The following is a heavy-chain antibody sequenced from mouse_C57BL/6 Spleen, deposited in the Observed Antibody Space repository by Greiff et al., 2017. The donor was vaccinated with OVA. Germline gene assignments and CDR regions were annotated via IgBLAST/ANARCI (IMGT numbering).Heavy chain of an antibody. CDR1: GYTFTSYW. CDR3: LLGFAY. J-gene: IGHJ3*01. Sequence: QVQLQQPGAELVKPGASVKLSCKASGYTFTSYWMHWVKQRPGQGLEWIGMIHPNSGSTNYNEKFKGKAILTADKSSSTAYMELRSLTSEDSAVYYCLLGFAYWGQGTLVTVSA. V-gene: IGHV1-64*01. CDR2: IHPNSGST.